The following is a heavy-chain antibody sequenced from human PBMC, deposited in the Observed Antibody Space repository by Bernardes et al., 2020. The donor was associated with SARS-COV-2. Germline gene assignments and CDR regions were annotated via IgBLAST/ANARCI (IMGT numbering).Heavy chain of an antibody. CDR2: IFTSGNT. CDR1: GGSLSSGSYY. V-gene: IGHV4-61*02. J-gene: IGHJ4*02. CDR3: ARDRDPASGVYFDY. Sequence: SETLSLTCTVSGGSLSSGSYYWSWIRQPAGKGLEWIGRIFTSGNTDYNPSLNSRVTISVDTSKNQFSLKLSSVTAADTAVYYCARDRDPASGVYFDYWGQGTLVTVSS. D-gene: IGHD3-10*01.